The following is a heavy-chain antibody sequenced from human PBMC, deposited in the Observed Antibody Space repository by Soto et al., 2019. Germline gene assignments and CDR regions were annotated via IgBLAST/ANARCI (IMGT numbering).Heavy chain of an antibody. D-gene: IGHD6-13*01. CDR1: GGSIISYY. CDR2: IYYSGST. Sequence: SETLSHTCTVSGGSIISYYWSWIRQPPGKGLEWIGYIYYSGSTNYSPSLKSRVTISVDTSKNQFSLKLSSVTAADTAVYYCARHGRVEAAAGLDVWGKGTTVTVSS. CDR3: ARHGRVEAAAGLDV. J-gene: IGHJ6*04. V-gene: IGHV4-59*08.